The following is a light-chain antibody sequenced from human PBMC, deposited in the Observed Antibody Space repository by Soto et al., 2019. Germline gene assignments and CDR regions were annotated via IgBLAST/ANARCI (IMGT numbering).Light chain of an antibody. CDR1: SSNLGSNT. CDR2: SNS. Sequence: QSVLTQPPSASGTPGQRVTISCSGSSSNLGSNTVNWYQHLPGTAPKLLIYSNSQRPSGVPARLSGSKSGTSASLAISGLQSEDEADYYCAAWDDSLNGQVFGGGTQLTVL. J-gene: IGLJ2*01. CDR3: AAWDDSLNGQV. V-gene: IGLV1-44*01.